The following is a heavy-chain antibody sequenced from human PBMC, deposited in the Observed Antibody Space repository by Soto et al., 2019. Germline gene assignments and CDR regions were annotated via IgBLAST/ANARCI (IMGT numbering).Heavy chain of an antibody. CDR2: IYYTGNN. CDR3: ARSGYYYDSSGYYPFDY. J-gene: IGHJ4*02. D-gene: IGHD3-22*01. V-gene: IGHV4-30-4*01. Sequence: SETLSLTCTVSGDSISSPHYYWTWVRQPPGKGLEWVGYIYYTGNNFYNPSLKSRVTISVDTSKNQFSLKLSSVTAADTAVYYCARSGYYYDSSGYYPFDYWGQGTLVTVSS. CDR1: GDSISSPHYY.